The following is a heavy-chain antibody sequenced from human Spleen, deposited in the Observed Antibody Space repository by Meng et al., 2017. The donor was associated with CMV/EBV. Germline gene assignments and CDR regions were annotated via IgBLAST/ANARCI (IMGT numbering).Heavy chain of an antibody. V-gene: IGHV3-23*01. D-gene: IGHD3-22*01. CDR3: AKVFRLSDTRGPDPRAFDY. CDR1: GFTFKTSA. J-gene: IGHJ4*02. CDR2: ISDSGVTT. Sequence: GESLKISCAGSGFTFKTSAMTWVRQAPGKGLEWVATISDSGVTTAYTDSVRGRFTISRDNSKFTMYLQMNSLGADDTALYYCAKVFRLSDTRGPDPRAFDYWGQGTLVTVSS.